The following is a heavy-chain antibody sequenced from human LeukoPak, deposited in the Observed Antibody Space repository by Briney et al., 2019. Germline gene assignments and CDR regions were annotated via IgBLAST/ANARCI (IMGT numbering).Heavy chain of an antibody. CDR3: ARKSGSYDY. V-gene: IGHV3-11*01. Sequence: GRSLRLFCAPSGFTFSDYYMSWISQAPGEGMEWVSYISSGGSTIYYADAVKGRFTISRDNAKNSLYLQMNSLRAEDTGVYYCARKSGSYDYWGQGTLVTVSS. CDR1: GFTFSDYY. CDR2: ISSGGSTI. D-gene: IGHD1-26*01. J-gene: IGHJ4*02.